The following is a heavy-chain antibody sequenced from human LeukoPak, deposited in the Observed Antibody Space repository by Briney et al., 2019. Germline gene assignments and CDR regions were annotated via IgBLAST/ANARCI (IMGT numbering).Heavy chain of an antibody. J-gene: IGHJ4*02. CDR1: GFTFSSYV. V-gene: IGHV3-30*02. CDR3: AKDFSSSWHAGIDY. D-gene: IGHD6-13*01. CDR2: MRYDGSNK. Sequence: GGSLRLSCAASGFTFSSYVMHWVRQAPGKGLEWVAFMRYDGSNKYYADSVKGRFTISRDNSKNTLYLQMSSLRAEDTAVYYCAKDFSSSWHAGIDYWGQGALVTVSS.